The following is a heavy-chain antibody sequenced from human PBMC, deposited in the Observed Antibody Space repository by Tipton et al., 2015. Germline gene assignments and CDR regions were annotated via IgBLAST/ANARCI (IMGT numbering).Heavy chain of an antibody. CDR1: GGSFSGYF. V-gene: IGHV4-34*01. CDR2: INHLGNV. Sequence: LRLSCGVYGGSFSGYFWSWIRQPPGKGLEWIGEINHLGNVDYNPSLKSRVTISVDTSKNQFSLKLSSVTAADTAVYYCARGTYPRYYYGSGSHDYWGQGTLVTVSS. CDR3: ARGTYPRYYYGSGSHDY. D-gene: IGHD3-10*01. J-gene: IGHJ4*02.